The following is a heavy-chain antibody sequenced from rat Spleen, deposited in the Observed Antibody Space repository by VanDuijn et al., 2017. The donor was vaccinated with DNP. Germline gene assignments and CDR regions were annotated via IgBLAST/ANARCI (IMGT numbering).Heavy chain of an antibody. CDR2: ISSEGRST. CDR3: TRGVYYGSSWAFDY. V-gene: IGHV5-22*01. Sequence: EVQLVEGGGGLVQPGRSRTLSCSASGFTFSDYNMVWGRQCPAKGLEWVAYISSEGRSTDYGDSVKGRFTISRDNAKSTLYLQMNSLKSEDTATYYCTRGVYYGSSWAFDYWGHGVMVTVSS. CDR1: GFTFSDYN. D-gene: IGHD1-6*01. J-gene: IGHJ2*01.